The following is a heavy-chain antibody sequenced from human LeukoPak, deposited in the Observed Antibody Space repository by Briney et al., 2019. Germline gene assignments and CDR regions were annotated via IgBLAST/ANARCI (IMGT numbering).Heavy chain of an antibody. CDR2: ISSSGTTI. V-gene: IGHV3-11*04. CDR1: GFTFSDYY. Sequence: GGSLRLSCAASGFTFSDYYMSWIRQAPGKGLEWLSYISSSGTTIYYADSVKARFTISRDNAKNSLYLQMNSLRAEDTAVYYCARGPPTIIAAAGTVDYWGQGTLVTVSS. D-gene: IGHD6-13*01. CDR3: ARGPPTIIAAAGTVDY. J-gene: IGHJ4*02.